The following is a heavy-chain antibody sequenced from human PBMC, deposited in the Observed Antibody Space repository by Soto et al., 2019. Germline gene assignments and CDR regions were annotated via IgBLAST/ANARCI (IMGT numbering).Heavy chain of an antibody. V-gene: IGHV3-30*03. CDR3: ARDFRASSGDAFDI. CDR1: GFTFSSYG. Sequence: PGGSLRLSCAASGFTFSSYGMHWVRQAPGKGLEWVAVISYDGSNQYYADSVKGRFTISRDNSKNTLYLQMNSLRAEDTAVYYCARDFRASSGDAFDIWGQGTMVTVSS. CDR2: ISYDGSNQ. J-gene: IGHJ3*02. D-gene: IGHD3-10*01.